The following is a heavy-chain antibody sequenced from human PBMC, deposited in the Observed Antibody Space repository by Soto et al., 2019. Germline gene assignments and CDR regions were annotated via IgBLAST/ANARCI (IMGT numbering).Heavy chain of an antibody. CDR1: GYSLSRLS. V-gene: IGHV1-24*01. Sequence: QVQLVQSGAEVKKPGASVKVSCKASGYSLSRLSVHWVRQAPGKGLEWMGVFDREVGEAIYAQKFQDRVTMTADTSTDTAYTDLNSLRSDDTAVYYCPTDLLLHGMDIWGQGTTVTVSS. J-gene: IGHJ6*02. CDR2: FDREVGEA. CDR3: PTDLLLHGMDI.